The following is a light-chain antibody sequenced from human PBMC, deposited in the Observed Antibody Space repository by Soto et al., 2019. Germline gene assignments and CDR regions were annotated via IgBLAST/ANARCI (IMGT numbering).Light chain of an antibody. CDR3: CSYAGSYTWV. Sequence: QSVLTQPRSVSGSPGQSVTVSCTGTSSDVGNYIYVTWYQQHPGKAPKVLIYDVSKRPSGVPDRFFGSKSGNTASLTISGLQPEDEADYYCCSYAGSYTWVFGGGTKLTVL. J-gene: IGLJ3*02. V-gene: IGLV2-11*01. CDR2: DVS. CDR1: SSDVGNYIY.